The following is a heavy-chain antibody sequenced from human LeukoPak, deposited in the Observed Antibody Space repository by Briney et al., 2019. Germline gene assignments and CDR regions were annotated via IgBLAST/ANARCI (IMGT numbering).Heavy chain of an antibody. CDR2: ISSSGRTI. J-gene: IGHJ3*02. V-gene: IGHV3-48*04. D-gene: IGHD1-1*01. CDR3: ATAAQLSLDAFDI. CDR1: GFTFSSYS. Sequence: GGSLRLSCAASGFTFSSYSMNWVRQAPGKGLEWVSYISSSGRTIYYADSVKGRFTISRDNAKNSLYLQMNSLRAEDTAVYYCATAAQLSLDAFDIWGQGTMVTVSS.